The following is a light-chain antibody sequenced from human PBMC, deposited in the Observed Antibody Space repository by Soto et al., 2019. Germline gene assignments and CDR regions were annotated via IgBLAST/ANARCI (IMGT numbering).Light chain of an antibody. CDR1: SSDVGGYNY. CDR3: GSYAGSSDV. J-gene: IGLJ1*01. V-gene: IGLV2-8*01. Sequence: ALTQPPSASLSPGQSVAISCTGTSSDVGGYNYVFWYQQHPGQAPKPTIYEVNKRPSGVSDRLSGSKSGNTASLTVSGLQAEDEADYYCGSYAGSSDVFGTGTKVTV. CDR2: EVN.